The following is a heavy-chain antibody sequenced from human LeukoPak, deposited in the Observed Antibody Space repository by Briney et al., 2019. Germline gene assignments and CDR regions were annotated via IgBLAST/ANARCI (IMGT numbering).Heavy chain of an antibody. Sequence: PGGSLRLSCAASGFTFSSYAMHWVRQAPGKGLEWVAVISYDGSNKYYADSVKGRFTISRDNSKNTLYLQMNSLRAEDTAVYYCARERSSWYRHYYYYMDVWGKGTTVTVSS. V-gene: IGHV3-30*04. CDR3: ARERSSWYRHYYYYMDV. CDR1: GFTFSSYA. CDR2: ISYDGSNK. D-gene: IGHD6-13*01. J-gene: IGHJ6*03.